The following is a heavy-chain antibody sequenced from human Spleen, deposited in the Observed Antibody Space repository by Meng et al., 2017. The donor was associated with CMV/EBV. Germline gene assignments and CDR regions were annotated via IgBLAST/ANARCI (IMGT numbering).Heavy chain of an antibody. Sequence: SGGSISRGGYYWSWIRQHPGKGLEWIGYIYYSGSTYYNPSLKSRVTISVDTSKNQFSLKLSSVTAADTAVYYCARDPRTRWGAFDYWGQGTLVTVSS. V-gene: IGHV4-31*02. CDR2: IYYSGST. J-gene: IGHJ4*02. CDR1: GGSISRGGYY. D-gene: IGHD2-2*01. CDR3: ARDPRTRWGAFDY.